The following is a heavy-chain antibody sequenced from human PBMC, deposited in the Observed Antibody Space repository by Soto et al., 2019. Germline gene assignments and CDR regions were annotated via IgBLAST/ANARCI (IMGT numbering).Heavy chain of an antibody. J-gene: IGHJ2*01. CDR3: AKDRYGADWYFDL. D-gene: IGHD1-26*01. Sequence: EVQLLESGGGLVQPGGSLRLSCAASGFTFSSFAMNWVRQAPGKGLEWVSSISGTGDNTHHADSVKGRLTISRDNSKNTLYLQMDSVRAEDTAVYYCAKDRYGADWYFDLWGRGTLVTVSS. CDR2: ISGTGDNT. CDR1: GFTFSSFA. V-gene: IGHV3-23*01.